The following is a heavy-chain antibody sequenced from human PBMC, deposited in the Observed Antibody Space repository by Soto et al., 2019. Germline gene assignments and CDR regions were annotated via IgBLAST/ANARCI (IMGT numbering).Heavy chain of an antibody. J-gene: IGHJ4*02. Sequence: QVQLQESGPGLVKPSQTLSLTCTVSGGSINTVNYYWSWIRQSPDKGLEWIGHIYNGGTTYNNPSLTSXXTXSXXTSNNQFSLKLSSVSAADTAVYYCARGPSGDTVDSWGQGHLVTVSS. CDR3: ARGPSGDTVDS. D-gene: IGHD7-27*01. CDR1: GGSINTVNYY. CDR2: IYNGGTT. V-gene: IGHV4-30-4*01.